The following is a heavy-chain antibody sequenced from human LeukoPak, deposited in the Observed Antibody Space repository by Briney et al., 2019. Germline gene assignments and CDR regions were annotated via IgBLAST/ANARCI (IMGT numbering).Heavy chain of an antibody. CDR3: ARELRFGYSSGWYSDFDY. Sequence: SQTLSLTCALSGDSVSSNSAAWNWIRQSPSRGLEWLGRTYYRSKWYNDYAVSVKSRIAINPDTSKNQFSLQLNSVTPEDTAVYYCARELRFGYSSGWYSDFDYWGQGTLVTVSA. J-gene: IGHJ4*02. V-gene: IGHV6-1*01. CDR2: TYYRSKWYN. CDR1: GDSVSSNSAA. D-gene: IGHD6-19*01.